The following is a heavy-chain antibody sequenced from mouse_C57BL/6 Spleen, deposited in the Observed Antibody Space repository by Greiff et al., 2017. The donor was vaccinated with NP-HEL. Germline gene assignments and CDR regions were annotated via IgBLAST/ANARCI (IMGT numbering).Heavy chain of an antibody. V-gene: IGHV5-4*01. Sequence: EVQGVESGGGLVKPGGSLKLSCAASGFTFSSYAMSWVRQTPEKRLEWVATISDGGSYTYYPDNVKGRFTISRDNAKNNLYLQMSHLKSEDTAMYYCASPIYFYYAMDYWGQGTSVTVSS. D-gene: IGHD2-1*01. CDR2: ISDGGSYT. CDR3: ASPIYFYYAMDY. J-gene: IGHJ4*01. CDR1: GFTFSSYA.